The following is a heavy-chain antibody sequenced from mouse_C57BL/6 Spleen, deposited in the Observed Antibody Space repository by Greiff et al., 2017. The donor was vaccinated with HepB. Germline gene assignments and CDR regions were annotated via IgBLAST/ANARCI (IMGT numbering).Heavy chain of an antibody. J-gene: IGHJ3*01. D-gene: IGHD1-1*01. CDR3: ARRDYGSRGAY. CDR2: IDPSDSYN. V-gene: IGHV1-50*01. CDR1: GYTFTSYW. Sequence: VQLQQPGAELVKPGASVKLSCKASGYTFTSYWMQWVKQRPGQGLEWIGEIDPSDSYNNYNQKFKGKATLTVDTASSTAYMQLSSLTSEDSAVYYCARRDYGSRGAYWGQGTLVTVSA.